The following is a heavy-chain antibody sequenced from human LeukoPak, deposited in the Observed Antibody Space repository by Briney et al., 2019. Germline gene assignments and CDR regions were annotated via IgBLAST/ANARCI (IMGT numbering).Heavy chain of an antibody. D-gene: IGHD1-26*01. CDR3: ARERTSGREFDY. J-gene: IGHJ4*02. CDR1: GGSISNYY. CDR2: IYYSGST. Sequence: IPSETLSLTCSVSGGSISNYYWSWIRQPPGKGLEWIGYIYYSGSTNYNPSLKSRATISVDTSKNQFSLKLSSVTAADTAVYFCARERTSGREFDYWGQGTPVTVPS. V-gene: IGHV4-59*01.